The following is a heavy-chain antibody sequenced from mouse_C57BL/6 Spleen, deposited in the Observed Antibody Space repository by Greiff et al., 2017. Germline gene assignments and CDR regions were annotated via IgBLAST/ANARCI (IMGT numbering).Heavy chain of an antibody. CDR3: ARAGGGRYFDV. V-gene: IGHV1-7*01. Sequence: VQLQQSGAELAKPGASVKMSCKASGYTFTSYWMHWVKQRPGQGLEWIGYINPSTGYTEYNQKFKVKATLTADKSSSTAYMQLSSLTSEDSAVYYCARAGGGRYFDVWGAGTTVTVSS. CDR1: GYTFTSYW. J-gene: IGHJ1*01. CDR2: INPSTGYT. D-gene: IGHD3-3*01.